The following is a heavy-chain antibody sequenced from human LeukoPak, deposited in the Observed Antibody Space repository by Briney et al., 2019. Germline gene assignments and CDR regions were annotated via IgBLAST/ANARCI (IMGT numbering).Heavy chain of an antibody. J-gene: IGHJ4*02. V-gene: IGHV4-59*01. Sequence: SETLSLTCTVSGGSISSYYWSWIRQPPGKGLEWIGYIYYNGSTNYNPSLKSRVTISVDTSKNQFSLKLSSVTAADTAVYYCATSGWYLLPGVYWGQGTLVTVSS. CDR3: ATSGWYLLPGVY. CDR1: GGSISSYY. CDR2: IYYNGST. D-gene: IGHD6-19*01.